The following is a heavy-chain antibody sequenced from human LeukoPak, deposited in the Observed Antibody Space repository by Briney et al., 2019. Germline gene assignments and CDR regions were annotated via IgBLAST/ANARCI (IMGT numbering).Heavy chain of an antibody. J-gene: IGHJ4*02. V-gene: IGHV1-2*02. Sequence: ASVKVSCKASGYTFSDCYIHWVRQAPGQGLEYVGWITPKSGDTYSPQRFQGRVTMTRDASISTAYMELSSLRSDDTAVYFCARVRLADERAWAYWGQGTQVTVSS. D-gene: IGHD5-12*01. CDR3: ARVRLADERAWAY. CDR2: ITPKSGDT. CDR1: GYTFSDCY.